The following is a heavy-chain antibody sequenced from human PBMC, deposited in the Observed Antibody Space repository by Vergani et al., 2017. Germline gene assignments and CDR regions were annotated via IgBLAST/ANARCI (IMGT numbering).Heavy chain of an antibody. CDR2: MNTDGSLT. V-gene: IGHV3-74*01. J-gene: IGHJ4*02. CDR1: GITFKNAW. Sequence: EVQVVESGGGLIKPGGSLRLSCVVSGITFKNAWINWVRQAPGKGLVWVSYMNTDGSLTSYADSVKGRVTISRDNAINTLYLQMNSLRVEDTAVYYCARVTVGRGLDYWGQGTLVAVSS. D-gene: IGHD4-23*01. CDR3: ARVTVGRGLDY.